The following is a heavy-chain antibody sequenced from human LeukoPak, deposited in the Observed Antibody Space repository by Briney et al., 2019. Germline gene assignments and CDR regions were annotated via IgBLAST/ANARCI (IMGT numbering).Heavy chain of an antibody. Sequence: GESPKISCKGSGYSFTSYWIGWVRQMPGKGLEWMGIIYPGDSDTGYSPSFQGQITISADKSISTAYLQWSSLKASDTAMYYCARHHTSGWYKSDAFDIWGQGTMVTVSS. J-gene: IGHJ3*02. CDR1: GYSFTSYW. V-gene: IGHV5-51*01. CDR2: IYPGDSDT. D-gene: IGHD6-19*01. CDR3: ARHHTSGWYKSDAFDI.